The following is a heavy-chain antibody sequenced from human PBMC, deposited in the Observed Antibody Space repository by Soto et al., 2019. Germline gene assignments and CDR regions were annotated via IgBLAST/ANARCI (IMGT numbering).Heavy chain of an antibody. D-gene: IGHD2-8*01. CDR1: GYSFTSYW. Sequence: GESLKISCKGSGYSFTSYWIGWVRQMPGKGLEWMGIIYTGDSDTRYSPSFQGRVSISADKSITTAYLQWSSLEASDTAMYYCASVHRGYCTNSVFYTTLDYWGQGTPVTVSS. J-gene: IGHJ4*02. V-gene: IGHV5-51*01. CDR2: IYTGDSDT. CDR3: ASVHRGYCTNSVFYTTLDY.